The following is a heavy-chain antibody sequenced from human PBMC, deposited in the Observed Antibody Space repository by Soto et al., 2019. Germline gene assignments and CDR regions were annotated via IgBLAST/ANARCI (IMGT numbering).Heavy chain of an antibody. D-gene: IGHD2-2*01. CDR3: ARGGLSPGHHHYYMDV. V-gene: IGHV3-64*01. CDR2: ISSNGGST. J-gene: IGHJ6*03. Sequence: GGSLRLSCAASGFTFSSYAMHWVRQAPGKGLEYVSAISSNGGSTYYANSVKGRFTISRDNSKNTLYLQMGSLRAEDMAVYYCARGGLSPGHHHYYMDVWGKGTTVNVSS. CDR1: GFTFSSYA.